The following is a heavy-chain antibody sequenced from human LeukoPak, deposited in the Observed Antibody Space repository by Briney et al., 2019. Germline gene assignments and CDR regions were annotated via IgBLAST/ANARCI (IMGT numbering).Heavy chain of an antibody. D-gene: IGHD3-22*01. CDR1: GFTFSSYW. Sequence: PGGSLRLSCAASGFTFSSYWMSWVRQAPGKGLEWVANIKQDGSEKYYVDSVKGRFTISRDNAKNSLYLQMNSLGAEDTAVYYCAKFRSYYYDSSGPTSDYWGQGTLVTVSS. V-gene: IGHV3-7*01. J-gene: IGHJ4*02. CDR3: AKFRSYYYDSSGPTSDY. CDR2: IKQDGSEK.